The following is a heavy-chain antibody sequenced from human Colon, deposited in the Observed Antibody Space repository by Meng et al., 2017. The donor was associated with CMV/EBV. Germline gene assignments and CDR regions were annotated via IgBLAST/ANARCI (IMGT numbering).Heavy chain of an antibody. Sequence: QVQLVQSGVEVKKPGISVNLSCKASGYTFTGYWMHWVRQAPGQGLEWMGRIKPSTGDTNYAQNFQGRVTVTRDTSISTVYMEVNSLTSDDTAVYYCTREGFDYWGQGALVTVSS. J-gene: IGHJ4*02. CDR3: TREGFDY. CDR1: GYTFTGYW. CDR2: IKPSTGDT. V-gene: IGHV1-2*06.